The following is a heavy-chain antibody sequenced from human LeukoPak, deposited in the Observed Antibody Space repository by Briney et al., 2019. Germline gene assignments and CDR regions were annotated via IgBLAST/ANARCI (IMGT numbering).Heavy chain of an antibody. CDR1: GFTVSTYS. CDR2: FSSGGRT. V-gene: IGHV3-53*01. D-gene: IGHD2/OR15-2a*01. J-gene: IGHJ4*02. Sequence: GGSLRLSCAASGFTVSTYSMSWVRQAPGKGLEWVAAFSSGGRTSDADSVKGRFTISRDTSQNTVYLQMNSLRDEDTALYYCASILYGWGQGTLVTVYS. CDR3: ASILYG.